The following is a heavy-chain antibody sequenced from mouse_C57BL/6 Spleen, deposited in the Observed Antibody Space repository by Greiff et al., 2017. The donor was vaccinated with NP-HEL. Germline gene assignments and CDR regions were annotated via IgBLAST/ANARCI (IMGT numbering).Heavy chain of an antibody. CDR2: ISSGGSYT. CDR1: GFTFSSYG. J-gene: IGHJ1*03. CDR3: ARHGYYGSSDWYFDV. D-gene: IGHD1-1*01. V-gene: IGHV5-6*01. Sequence: EVKLQESGGDLVKPGGSLKLSCAASGFTFSSYGMSWVRQTPDKRLEWVATISSGGSYTYYPDSVKGRFTISRDNAKNTLYLQMSSLKSEDTAMYYCARHGYYGSSDWYFDVWGTGTTVTVSS.